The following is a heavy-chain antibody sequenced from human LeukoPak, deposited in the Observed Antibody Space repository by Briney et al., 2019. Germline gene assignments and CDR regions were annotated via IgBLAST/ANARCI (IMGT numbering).Heavy chain of an antibody. CDR3: ALHNGDSPFDY. Sequence: GGSLRLSCAASGFTFSSYSMNWVRQAPGKGLEWVSYISSSSSTIYYADSVKGRFTISRDNAKNSLYLQMNRLRAEDTAVYYCALHNGDSPFDYWGQGTLVTVSS. CDR2: ISSSSSTI. J-gene: IGHJ4*02. CDR1: GFTFSSYS. V-gene: IGHV3-48*01. D-gene: IGHD4-17*01.